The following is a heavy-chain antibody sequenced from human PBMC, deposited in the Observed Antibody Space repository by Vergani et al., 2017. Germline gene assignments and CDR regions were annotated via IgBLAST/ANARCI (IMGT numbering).Heavy chain of an antibody. CDR2: VYTSGMT. D-gene: IGHD3-10*01. CDR3: ARELSYYYGSGSDDYKPYHYEGMDV. CDR1: GGSINTGAYY. J-gene: IGHJ6*02. V-gene: IGHV4-61*02. Sequence: QVQLQESGPRLVRPSQTLSLTCTVSGGSINTGAYYWSWIRQPAGKGLEWIGRVYTSGMTNYNPSLKSRVTILVDRSKSQLSLKLTSVTAGDTAVYFCARELSYYYGSGSDDYKPYHYEGMDVWGPGTTVTVSS.